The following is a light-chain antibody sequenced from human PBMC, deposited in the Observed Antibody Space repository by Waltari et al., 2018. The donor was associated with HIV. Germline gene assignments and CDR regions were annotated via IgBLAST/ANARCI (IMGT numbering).Light chain of an antibody. V-gene: IGLV2-14*03. J-gene: IGLJ1*01. CDR1: SSDVGGFNY. CDR3: SSYTSSNTLYV. CDR2: DVN. Sequence: QSALTQPASVSGSPGPSITISCTGTSSDVGGFNYVSWYQQHPGKAPKLIIYDVNNRPSGISNRFSGSKSGNTASLTISGLQAEDETDYYCSSYTSSNTLYVFGTGTKVTVL.